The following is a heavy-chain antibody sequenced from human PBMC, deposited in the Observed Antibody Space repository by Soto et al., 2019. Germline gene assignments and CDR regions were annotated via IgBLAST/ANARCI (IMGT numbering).Heavy chain of an antibody. CDR1: GGSISSYF. V-gene: IGHV4-39*01. J-gene: IGHJ4*01. Sequence: PSETLSLTCTVSGGSISSYFWGWIRQPPGKGLELIGSIFYSGTTYNNPSLNSRVTLSVDTSKNQFSLKLNSVTAADTAVYYCARYYGDYKNYFDYWGQGTLVTVSS. CDR3: ARYYGDYKNYFDY. CDR2: IFYSGTT. D-gene: IGHD4-17*01.